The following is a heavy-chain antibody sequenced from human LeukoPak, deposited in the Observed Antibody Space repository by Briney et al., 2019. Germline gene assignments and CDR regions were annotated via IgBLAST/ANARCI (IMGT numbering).Heavy chain of an antibody. J-gene: IGHJ4*02. Sequence: ASVKVSCKTSGYTFTNYAMNWVRQAPGQGLEWMGWISPNSGGTNYAQKFQGRVTMTRDTSISTAYMELSRLISDDTAVYYCARESHTSMVFGDLSYFDYWGQGTLVTVSS. CDR2: ISPNSGGT. D-gene: IGHD3/OR15-3a*01. V-gene: IGHV1-2*02. CDR3: ARESHTSMVFGDLSYFDY. CDR1: GYTFTNYA.